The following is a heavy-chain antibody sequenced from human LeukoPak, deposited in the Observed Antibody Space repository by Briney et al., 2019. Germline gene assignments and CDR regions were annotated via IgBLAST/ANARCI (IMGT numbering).Heavy chain of an antibody. CDR3: ARESKTYDGDGCYHDY. J-gene: IGHJ4*02. D-gene: IGHD3-22*01. V-gene: IGHV4-4*07. Sequence: SETLSLTCTVSGGSINNYYWSWIRQTAGKGLEWVGRIYTSGSTDYNPSLESRVSISVDTSKNQFSLILSSVTAADTAVYYCARESKTYDGDGCYHDYWGQGTLVTVSS. CDR1: GGSINNYY. CDR2: IYTSGST.